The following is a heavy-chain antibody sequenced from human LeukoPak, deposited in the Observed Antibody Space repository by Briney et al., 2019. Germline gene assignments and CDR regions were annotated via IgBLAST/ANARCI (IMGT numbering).Heavy chain of an antibody. CDR2: INHSGST. CDR3: ARGCSSTSCLYYFDY. CDR1: GGSFSGYY. D-gene: IGHD2-2*01. Sequence: PSETLSLTCAVYGGSFSGYYWSWIRQPPGKGLEWIGEINHSGSTNYNPSPKSRVTISVDTSKNQFSLKLSSVTAADTAVYYCARGCSSTSCLYYFDYWGQGTLVTVSS. V-gene: IGHV4-34*01. J-gene: IGHJ4*02.